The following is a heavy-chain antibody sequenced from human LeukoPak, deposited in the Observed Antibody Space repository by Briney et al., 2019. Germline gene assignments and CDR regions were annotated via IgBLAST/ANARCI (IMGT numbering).Heavy chain of an antibody. V-gene: IGHV1-8*01. Sequence: ASVKVSCKTSGYTFTSYDINWVRQATGQGLEWMGWMNPNSGNTGYAQKFQGRVTMTRNTSISTAYMELSSLRSEDTAVYYCARGIVATIGYFDYWGQGTLVTVSS. CDR2: MNPNSGNT. D-gene: IGHD5-12*01. J-gene: IGHJ4*02. CDR1: GYTFTSYD. CDR3: ARGIVATIGYFDY.